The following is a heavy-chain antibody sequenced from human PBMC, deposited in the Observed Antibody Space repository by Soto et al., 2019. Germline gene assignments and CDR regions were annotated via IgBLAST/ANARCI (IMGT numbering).Heavy chain of an antibody. CDR2: IWYDGSNK. D-gene: IGHD3-10*01. CDR3: ARDEVWFGELLYYYYGMDV. V-gene: IGHV3-33*01. J-gene: IGHJ6*02. CDR1: GFTFSSYG. Sequence: QVQLVESGGGVVQPGRSLRLSCAASGFTFSSYGMHWVRQAPGKGLEWVAVIWYDGSNKYYADSVKGRFTISRDNSKNTLYLQMNSLRAEDTAVYYCARDEVWFGELLYYYYGMDVWGQGTTVTVSS.